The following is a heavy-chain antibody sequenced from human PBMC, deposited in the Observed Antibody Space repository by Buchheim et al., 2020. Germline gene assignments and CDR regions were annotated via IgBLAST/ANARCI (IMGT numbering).Heavy chain of an antibody. CDR2: IYTSGST. CDR3: ARGGCSGGSCYSYYYYDMDV. CDR1: GGSISSGSYY. D-gene: IGHD2-15*01. V-gene: IGHV4-61*02. J-gene: IGHJ6*02. Sequence: QVQLQESDPGLVKPSQTLSLTCTVSGGSISSGSYYWSWIRQPAGKGLEWIGRIYTSGSTNYNPSLKSRVTLSVDTSKNQFSLKLSSVTAADTAVYYCARGGCSGGSCYSYYYYDMDVWGQGTT.